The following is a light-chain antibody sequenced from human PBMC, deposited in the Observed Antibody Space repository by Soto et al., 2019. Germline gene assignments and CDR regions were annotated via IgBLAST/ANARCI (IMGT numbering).Light chain of an antibody. CDR1: SSDVGGYNY. Sequence: QSVLTQPPSASGSPGQSVTISCTGSSSDVGGYNYVSWYQQHPGKAPKLMIYEVSKRPSGVPDRLSGSKSGNTASLTVSGPQVEEGAVYYCRLYGGSNTVVFGGGTKVPVL. V-gene: IGLV2-8*01. J-gene: IGLJ2*01. CDR3: RLYGGSNTVV. CDR2: EVS.